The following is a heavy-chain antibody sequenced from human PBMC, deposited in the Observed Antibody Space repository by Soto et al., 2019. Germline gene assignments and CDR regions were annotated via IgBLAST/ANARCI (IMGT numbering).Heavy chain of an antibody. V-gene: IGHV3-9*01. Sequence: PGGSLRLSCAASGFTFDDYAMHWVRQAPGKGLEWVSGISWNSGSIGYADSVKGRFTIPRDNAKNSLYLQMNSLRAEDTALYYCAKGLSGWYYYYGMDVWGQGTTVTVSS. J-gene: IGHJ6*02. CDR1: GFTFDDYA. CDR3: AKGLSGWYYYYGMDV. D-gene: IGHD6-19*01. CDR2: ISWNSGSI.